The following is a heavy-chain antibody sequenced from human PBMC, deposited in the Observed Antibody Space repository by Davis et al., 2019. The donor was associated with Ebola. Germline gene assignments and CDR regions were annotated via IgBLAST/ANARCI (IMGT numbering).Heavy chain of an antibody. CDR1: GGSISSYN. Sequence: SETLSLTCNVSGGSISSYNWNWFPQPPGKGLEWIGYIHSSGSTNYNPSLKSRVTISVDTSKNQFSLKLSSVTAADTAVYYCARGRLLWFRELLYRYYGMDVWGQGTTVTVSS. V-gene: IGHV4-59*12. D-gene: IGHD3-10*01. CDR2: IHSSGST. J-gene: IGHJ6*02. CDR3: ARGRLLWFRELLYRYYGMDV.